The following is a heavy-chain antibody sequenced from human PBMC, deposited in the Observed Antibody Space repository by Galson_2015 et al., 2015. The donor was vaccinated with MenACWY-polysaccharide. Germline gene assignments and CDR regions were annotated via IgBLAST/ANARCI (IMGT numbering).Heavy chain of an antibody. J-gene: IGHJ5*02. CDR3: AREPPFSDGSFCCFDP. Sequence: SETLSLTCTVSGDSITSPTYYWSWLRQSPGKGLEWIGYLSYSGRANENPSLRSRVAISIDTSKNQFSLRLTSVTAADTAMYYCAREPPFSDGSFCCFDPWGRGTPITVSS. D-gene: IGHD2-15*01. V-gene: IGHV4-61*01. CDR1: GDSITSPTYY. CDR2: LSYSGRA.